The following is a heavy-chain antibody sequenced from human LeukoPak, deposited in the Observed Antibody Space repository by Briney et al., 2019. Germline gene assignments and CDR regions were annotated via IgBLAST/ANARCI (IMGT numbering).Heavy chain of an antibody. Sequence: PGGSLRLSCAASGLTFSIHWMYWVRQAPGKGLVWFSRISGDGSSATYADSVKGRFTISRDNADNTQYLQMNSPGAEDTAVYYCASGKRGTFSDYWGQGVPVTVSS. D-gene: IGHD1-26*01. CDR3: ASGKRGTFSDY. V-gene: IGHV3-74*01. CDR2: ISGDGSSA. CDR1: GLTFSIHW. J-gene: IGHJ4*02.